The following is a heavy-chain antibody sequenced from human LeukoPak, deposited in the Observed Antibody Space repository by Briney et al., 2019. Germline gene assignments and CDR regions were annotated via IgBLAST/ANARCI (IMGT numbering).Heavy chain of an antibody. Sequence: KPSETLSPTCTVSGGSMSSSSYYWGWIRQPPGKGLEWIGSIYYSGSTYYNPSLTSRVTISVDTSKNQFSLKLNSVTAADTAVYYCAGHEGKGSGSYYSNFDYWGQGTLVTVSS. J-gene: IGHJ4*02. CDR2: IYYSGST. CDR1: GGSMSSSSYY. V-gene: IGHV4-39*01. D-gene: IGHD3-10*01. CDR3: AGHEGKGSGSYYSNFDY.